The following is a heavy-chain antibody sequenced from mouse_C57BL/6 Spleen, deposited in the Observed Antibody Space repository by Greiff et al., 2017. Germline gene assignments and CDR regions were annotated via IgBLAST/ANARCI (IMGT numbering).Heavy chain of an antibody. CDR3: ARAGNGDYYAMDY. CDR1: GYTFTSYT. CDR2: INPSSGYT. V-gene: IGHV1-4*01. J-gene: IGHJ4*01. Sequence: QVHVKQSGAELARPGASVKMSCKASGYTFTSYTMHWVKQRPGQGLEWIGYINPSSGYTKYNQKFKDKATLTADKSSSTAYLQLSSLTSEDSAVYYCARAGNGDYYAMDYWGQGTSVTVSS.